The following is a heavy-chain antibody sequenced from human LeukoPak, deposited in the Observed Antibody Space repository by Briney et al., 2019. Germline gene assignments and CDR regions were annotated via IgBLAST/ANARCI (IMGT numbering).Heavy chain of an antibody. J-gene: IGHJ4*02. CDR1: GFTFSSYA. Sequence: GGSLMLSCAASGFTFSSYAMHWVRQAPGKGLEYVSAISSNGGSTYYADSVKGRFTISRDNSKNTLYLQMSSLRAEDTAVYYCVKDIAAARDYWGQGTLVTVSS. D-gene: IGHD6-13*01. CDR3: VKDIAAARDY. V-gene: IGHV3-64D*09. CDR2: ISSNGGST.